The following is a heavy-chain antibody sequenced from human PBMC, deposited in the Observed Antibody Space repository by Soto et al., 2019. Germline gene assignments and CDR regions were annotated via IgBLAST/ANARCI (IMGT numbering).Heavy chain of an antibody. CDR1: GGSISSGDYY. J-gene: IGHJ5*02. Sequence: PSETLSLTCTVSGGSISSGDYYWSWIRQPPGKGLEWIGYIYYSGSTYYNPSLKSRVTISVDTSKNQFSLKLSSVTAADTAVYYCARSIAVAATPNWFDPWGQGTLVTVSS. V-gene: IGHV4-30-4*01. CDR2: IYYSGST. CDR3: ARSIAVAATPNWFDP. D-gene: IGHD6-19*01.